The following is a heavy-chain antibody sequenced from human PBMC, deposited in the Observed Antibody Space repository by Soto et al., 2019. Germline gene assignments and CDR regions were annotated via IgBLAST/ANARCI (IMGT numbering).Heavy chain of an antibody. V-gene: IGHV2-70*13. CDR2: IDWADDK. CDR3: ARIHGPSGNYDRVC. D-gene: IGHD6-19*01. J-gene: IGHJ4*02. Sequence: SWVRQAPGKALEWLALIDWADDKYYSTSLKTRLTISKDTSKNQVVLTMTNVDPVDTATYYCARIHGPSGNYDRVCWGQGPLVTVS.